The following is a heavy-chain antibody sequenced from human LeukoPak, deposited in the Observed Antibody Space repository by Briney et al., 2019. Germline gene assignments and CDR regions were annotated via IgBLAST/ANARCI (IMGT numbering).Heavy chain of an antibody. CDR3: ASYKRNAFDI. CDR1: GYSISSGYY. Sequence: SETLSLTCTVSGYSISSGYYWGWIRQPPGKGLEWIGYIYYSGSTNYNPSLKSRVTISVDTSKNQFSLKLSSVTAADTAVYYCASYKRNAFDIWGQGTMVTVSS. D-gene: IGHD1-1*01. J-gene: IGHJ3*02. V-gene: IGHV4-61*01. CDR2: IYYSGST.